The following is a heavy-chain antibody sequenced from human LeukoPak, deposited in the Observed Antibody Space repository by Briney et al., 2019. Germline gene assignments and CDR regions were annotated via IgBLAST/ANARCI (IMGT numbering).Heavy chain of an antibody. CDR1: GYTFTNYA. J-gene: IGHJ4*02. CDR2: TSAYNGNT. Sequence: GASVKVSCKTSGYTFTNYAISWVRQAPGQGLEWVGWTSAYNGNTDYAQKFQGRVTMTTDPSTSTAYMELRSLRSDDTAVYYCARDLPADTGYETHDYWGQGTLVTVSS. CDR3: ARDLPADTGYETHDY. D-gene: IGHD5-12*01. V-gene: IGHV1-18*01.